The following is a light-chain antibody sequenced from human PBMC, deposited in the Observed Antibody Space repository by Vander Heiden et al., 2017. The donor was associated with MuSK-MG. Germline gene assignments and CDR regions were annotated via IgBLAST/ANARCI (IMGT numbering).Light chain of an antibody. V-gene: IGLV7-43*01. CDR2: STS. CDR3: LLYCGGTHPLV. Sequence: QTVATQEPSLTVSRRGTVTLTCASSTGAVASGDDPNWFQQKPGQPPRPLIVSTSNRHPWTPARFSFSLLGGKAAPTLSGVQPEDKAEYDCLLYCGGTHPLVFGGGTKLTVL. CDR1: TGAVASGDD. J-gene: IGLJ3*02.